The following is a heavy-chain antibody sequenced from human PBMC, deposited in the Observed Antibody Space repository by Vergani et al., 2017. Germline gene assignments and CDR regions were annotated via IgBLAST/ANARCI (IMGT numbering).Heavy chain of an antibody. CDR1: GGSISSGSYY. V-gene: IGHV4-61*02. J-gene: IGHJ5*02. Sequence: QVQLQESGPGLVKPSQTLSLTCTVSGGSISSGSYYWSWIRQPAGKGLEWIGRIYTSGSTNYNPSLKSRVTISVDTSKNQFSLKLSSVTAADTAVYYCARARIAARGWFDPWGQGTLVTVSS. CDR3: ARARIAARGWFDP. CDR2: IYTSGST. D-gene: IGHD6-6*01.